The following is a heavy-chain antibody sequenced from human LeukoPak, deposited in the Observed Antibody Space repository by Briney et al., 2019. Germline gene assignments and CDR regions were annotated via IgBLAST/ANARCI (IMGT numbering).Heavy chain of an antibody. Sequence: SETLSLTCTVSGGSISSYYWNWIRQPPGKGLEWIGYIYYSGSINYNPSLKSRVTISVDTSKNQFSLKLSSVTAADAAVYYCARGADSSGYYSIFYFDYWGQGTLVTVSS. CDR1: GGSISSYY. V-gene: IGHV4-59*01. J-gene: IGHJ4*02. CDR2: IYYSGSI. D-gene: IGHD3-22*01. CDR3: ARGADSSGYYSIFYFDY.